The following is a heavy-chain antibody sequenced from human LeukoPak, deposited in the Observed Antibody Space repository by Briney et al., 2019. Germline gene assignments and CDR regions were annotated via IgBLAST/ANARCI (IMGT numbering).Heavy chain of an antibody. J-gene: IGHJ4*02. D-gene: IGHD5-24*01. CDR2: ISSSSNTT. CDR1: GFTFSSYD. Sequence: PGGSLRLSCAASGFTFSSYDMNWVRQAPGKGLEWVSYISSSSNTTYYADSVKGRFTFSRDNSKNTLYLQMNSLRAEDTAVYYCAKYRLATIVRDFILSGAYFDYWGQGTLVTVSS. CDR3: AKYRLATIVRDFILSGAYFDY. V-gene: IGHV3-48*01.